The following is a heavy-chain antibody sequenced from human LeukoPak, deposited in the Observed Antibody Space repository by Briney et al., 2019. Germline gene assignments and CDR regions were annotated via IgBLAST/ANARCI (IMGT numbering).Heavy chain of an antibody. J-gene: IGHJ4*02. V-gene: IGHV1-18*01. CDR1: GYTFTSYG. CDR3: ARDYGSGSYYPGY. Sequence: ASVKVSCKASGYTFTSYGISGVRQAPGQGLEWMGRISAYNGNTNYAQKLQGRVTMTTDTSTSTAYMELRSLRYGDTAVYYCARDYGSGSYYPGYWGQGTLVTVSS. D-gene: IGHD3-10*01. CDR2: ISAYNGNT.